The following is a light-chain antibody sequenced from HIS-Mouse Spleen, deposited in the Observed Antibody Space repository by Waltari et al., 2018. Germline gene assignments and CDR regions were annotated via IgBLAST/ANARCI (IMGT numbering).Light chain of an antibody. Sequence: SYVLTQPPSVSVAPGKTARITCGGNNIGSKSVHWYQQKPGQAPVLVVYDDSDRPPGIPERFSGSNSGSTATLTISRVEAGDEADYYCQVWDSSSDHVVFGGGTKLTVL. CDR3: QVWDSSSDHVV. CDR1: NIGSKS. CDR2: DDS. J-gene: IGLJ2*01. V-gene: IGLV3-21*03.